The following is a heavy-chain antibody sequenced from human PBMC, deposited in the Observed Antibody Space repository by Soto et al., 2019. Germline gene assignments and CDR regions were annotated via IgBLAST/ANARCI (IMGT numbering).Heavy chain of an antibody. Sequence: SETLSLTCTVSGGSISSGGYYWSWIRQHPGKGLEWIGYIYYSGSTYYNPSLKSRVTISVDTSKNQFSLKLSSVTAADTAVYYCARGGYYDSSGYIGAFDIWGQGTMVTVSS. J-gene: IGHJ3*02. CDR3: ARGGYYDSSGYIGAFDI. CDR2: IYYSGST. V-gene: IGHV4-31*03. CDR1: GGSISSGGYY. D-gene: IGHD3-22*01.